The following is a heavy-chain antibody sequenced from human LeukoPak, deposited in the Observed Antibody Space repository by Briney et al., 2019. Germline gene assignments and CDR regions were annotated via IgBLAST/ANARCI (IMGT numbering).Heavy chain of an antibody. D-gene: IGHD2-2*01. V-gene: IGHV3-23*01. CDR3: AKDRYCSSTNCPYDY. J-gene: IGHJ4*02. Sequence: GGSLRLSCAASGFTSSNYTMNWVRQAPGKGLEWVSGISVSDDSTYYADSVKGRFTMSRDNSNNMLYLQMNSLRAEDTAVYYCAKDRYCSSTNCPYDYWGQGTLVTVSS. CDR1: GFTSSNYT. CDR2: ISVSDDST.